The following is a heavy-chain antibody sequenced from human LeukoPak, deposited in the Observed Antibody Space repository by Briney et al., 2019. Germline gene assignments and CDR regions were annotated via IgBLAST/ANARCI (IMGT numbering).Heavy chain of an antibody. Sequence: GASLRLSCAASGFTFSNYAMSWVRQAPGKGLEWVSAVSGRDDSTYYADSVKGRFTISRDNSKNTLYLQMNSLRAEDTAVYYCAKWGDYDILSGYYVSDYWGQGTLVTVSS. J-gene: IGHJ4*02. D-gene: IGHD3-9*01. CDR1: GFTFSNYA. CDR2: VSGRDDST. CDR3: AKWGDYDILSGYYVSDY. V-gene: IGHV3-23*01.